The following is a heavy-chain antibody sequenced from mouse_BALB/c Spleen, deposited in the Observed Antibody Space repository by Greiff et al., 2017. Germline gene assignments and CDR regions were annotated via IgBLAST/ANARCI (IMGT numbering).Heavy chain of an antibody. CDR2: IWSGGST. D-gene: IGHD2-12*01. J-gene: IGHJ4*01. Sequence: VMLVESGPGLVQPSQSLSITCTVSGFSLTSYGVHWVRQSPGKGLEWLGVIWSGGSTDYNAAFISRLSISKDNSKSQVFFKMNSLQANDTAIYYCARNLRYRYDAMDYWGQGTSVTVSS. CDR1: GFSLTSYG. CDR3: ARNLRYRYDAMDY. V-gene: IGHV2-2*02.